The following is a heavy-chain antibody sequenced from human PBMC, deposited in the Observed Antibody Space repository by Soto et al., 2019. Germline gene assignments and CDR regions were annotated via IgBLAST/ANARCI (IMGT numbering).Heavy chain of an antibody. J-gene: IGHJ3*02. CDR2: ISWNSGDR. D-gene: IGHD6-6*01. V-gene: IGHV3-9*01. Sequence: EVQLVESGGGLVQPGRSLRLSCAASGFIFNRYAMYWVRQAPGKGLEWVSGISWNSGDRYYVDSVTGRFTISRDNANKSLYLQMNSLRNEDTAFYYCVRSSGGAYDIWGQGTLVAVSS. CDR1: GFIFNRYA. CDR3: VRSSGGAYDI.